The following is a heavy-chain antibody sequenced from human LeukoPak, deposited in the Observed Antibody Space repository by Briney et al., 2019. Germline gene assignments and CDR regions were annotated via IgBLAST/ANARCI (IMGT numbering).Heavy chain of an antibody. V-gene: IGHV3-53*01. CDR3: ARASGYSGYDPFDY. J-gene: IGHJ4*02. D-gene: IGHD5-12*01. CDR2: IYSGGDT. Sequence: PGGSLRLSCAASGFTVSSNYMSWIRQAPGKGLEWVSVIYSGGDTCYADSVKGRFTISRDNSKNTLYLQMNTLRAEDTAVYYCARASGYSGYDPFDYWGQGTLVTVSS. CDR1: GFTVSSNY.